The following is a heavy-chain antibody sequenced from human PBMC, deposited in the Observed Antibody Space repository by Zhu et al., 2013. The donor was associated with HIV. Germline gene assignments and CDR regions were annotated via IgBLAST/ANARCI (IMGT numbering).Heavy chain of an antibody. Sequence: QDQLVQSGAEMKKPGASVKVSCRASGYVFTSFGISWLRQAPGQRLQWMGWISGYNGKTNYARNLQGKITLTAATSTATVYMVLSRLRSDDTAVYYCARAASYCDAFSCFGLDSWGQGTLVTVSS. CDR3: ARAASYCDAFSCFGLDS. D-gene: IGHD2-21*01. J-gene: IGHJ4*02. CDR1: GYVFTSFG. CDR2: ISGYNGKT. V-gene: IGHV1-18*01.